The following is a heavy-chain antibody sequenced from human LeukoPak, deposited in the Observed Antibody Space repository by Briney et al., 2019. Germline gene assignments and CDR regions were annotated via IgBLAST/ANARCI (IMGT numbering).Heavy chain of an antibody. CDR2: INTDGSIT. J-gene: IGHJ4*02. V-gene: IGHV3-74*01. CDR1: GFTFSSYW. CDR3: ARDRGPRTGFMVREAYDY. D-gene: IGHD3-10*01. Sequence: PGGSLRLSCAASGFTFSSYWIHWARQAPGKGLVWVSRINTDGSITNYADSVKGRFSISRDNAKNTMYLQMRSLRAENTAVYYCARDRGPRTGFMVREAYDYWGERTLVTVSS.